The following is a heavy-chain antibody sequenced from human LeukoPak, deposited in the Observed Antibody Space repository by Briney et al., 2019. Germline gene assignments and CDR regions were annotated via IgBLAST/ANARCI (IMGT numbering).Heavy chain of an antibody. V-gene: IGHV3-23*01. CDR3: AKGQGGGYYFDD. J-gene: IGHJ4*02. Sequence: GGSLRLSCEASGFTFTSYVMNWVRQDPGKGLEWVSGISGSGGDTYYTDSVKGRFTISRDNSKNTLNLQMNSLTADDTAVYYCAKGQGGGYYFDDWGQGTLVTVSS. D-gene: IGHD3-16*01. CDR1: GFTFTSYV. CDR2: ISGSGGDT.